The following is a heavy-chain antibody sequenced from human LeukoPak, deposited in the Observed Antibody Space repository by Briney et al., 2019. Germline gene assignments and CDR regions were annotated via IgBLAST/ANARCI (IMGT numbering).Heavy chain of an antibody. Sequence: PGGSLRLSCAASGFTFSNYAMTWVRQAPGKGLEWVAVISYDGSNKYYADSVKGRFTISRDNSKNTLYLQMNSLRAEDTAVYYCAKAITMIVARRGAFDIWGQGTMVTVSS. D-gene: IGHD3-22*01. V-gene: IGHV3-30*18. J-gene: IGHJ3*02. CDR1: GFTFSNYA. CDR2: ISYDGSNK. CDR3: AKAITMIVARRGAFDI.